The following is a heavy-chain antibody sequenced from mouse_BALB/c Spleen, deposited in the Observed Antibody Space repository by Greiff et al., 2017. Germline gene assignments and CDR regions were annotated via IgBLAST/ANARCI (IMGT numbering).Heavy chain of an antibody. CDR2: ISSGSSTI. CDR3: ARTGYDYDWFAY. CDR1: GFTFSSFG. D-gene: IGHD2-4*01. V-gene: IGHV5-17*02. J-gene: IGHJ3*01. Sequence: DVKLVESGGGLVQPGGSRKLSCAASGFTFSSFGMHWVRQAPEKGLEWVAYISSGSSTIYYADTVKGRFTISRDNSKNTLFLQMTSLRSEDTAMYYCARTGYDYDWFAYWGQGTLVTVSA.